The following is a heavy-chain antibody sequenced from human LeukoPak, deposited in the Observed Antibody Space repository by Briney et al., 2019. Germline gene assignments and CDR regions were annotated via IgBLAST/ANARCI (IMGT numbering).Heavy chain of an antibody. CDR3: AKYGSGSYYTAFDY. D-gene: IGHD3-10*01. J-gene: IGHJ4*02. CDR1: GFTFSNYV. Sequence: GGSLRLSCAASGFTFSNYVMSWARQAPGKGLEWVSAISGSGGSTYNADSVKGRFTISRDNSKNTLYLQMNSLRPEDTALYYCAKYGSGSYYTAFDYWGQGTLVTVSS. V-gene: IGHV3-23*01. CDR2: ISGSGGST.